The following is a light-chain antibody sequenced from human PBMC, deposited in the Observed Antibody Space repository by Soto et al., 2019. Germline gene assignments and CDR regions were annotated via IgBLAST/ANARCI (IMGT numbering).Light chain of an antibody. CDR1: SSNIGAGYD. Sequence: QAVVTQPPSVSGAPGQRVTISCTGNSSNIGAGYDVHWYQQLPGTAPKLLIYGNSNRPSGVPDRFSGSKSGTSASLAITGLQAEDEADYYCQSYDSSLSGYVFGTGTKVTVL. V-gene: IGLV1-40*01. J-gene: IGLJ1*01. CDR3: QSYDSSLSGYV. CDR2: GNS.